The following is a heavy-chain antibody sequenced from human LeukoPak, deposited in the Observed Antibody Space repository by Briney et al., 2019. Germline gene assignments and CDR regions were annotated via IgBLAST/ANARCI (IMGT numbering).Heavy chain of an antibody. J-gene: IGHJ6*02. D-gene: IGHD3-10*01. CDR2: ISGYNDNT. Sequence: GASVKVSFKASGYAFTTYGISWVRQAPRQGLEWMGWISGYNDNTNYVQKLQGRVTMTTDTASSTAYMELRSLRSDDTAVYYCVRDTAWLGGANGMGVWGQGTTVTVSS. CDR1: GYAFTTYG. V-gene: IGHV1-18*01. CDR3: VRDTAWLGGANGMGV.